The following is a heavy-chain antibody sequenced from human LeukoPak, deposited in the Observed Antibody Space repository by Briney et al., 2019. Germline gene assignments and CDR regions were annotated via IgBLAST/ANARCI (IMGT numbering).Heavy chain of an antibody. D-gene: IGHD6-13*01. CDR2: IYPDDSDT. Sequence: GESLKISCKGSGYSFTNYWIGWVRQMPGKGLAWMGIIYPDDSDTRYSPSFQGQITISADKSISTAYLQWSSLKASDTAMYYCARPRGRQQLVPFDYWGQGTLVTVSS. J-gene: IGHJ4*02. CDR1: GYSFTNYW. V-gene: IGHV5-51*01. CDR3: ARPRGRQQLVPFDY.